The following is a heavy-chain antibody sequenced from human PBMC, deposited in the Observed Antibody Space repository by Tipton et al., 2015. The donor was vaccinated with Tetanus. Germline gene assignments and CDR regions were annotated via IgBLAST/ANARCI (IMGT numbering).Heavy chain of an antibody. J-gene: IGHJ4*02. D-gene: IGHD1-20*01. CDR3: ARDGANWNLGY. V-gene: IGHV1-2*06. CDR2: INPNSGDT. CDR1: GYTFTGYY. Sequence: QSGAEVKKPGASMKVSCKASGYTFTGYYVHWVRQAPGQGLEWMGRINPNSGDTNYAQKFQGRVTMTRDTSISTAYMELSRLRSDDTAVYYCARDGANWNLGYWGQGTLVTVSS.